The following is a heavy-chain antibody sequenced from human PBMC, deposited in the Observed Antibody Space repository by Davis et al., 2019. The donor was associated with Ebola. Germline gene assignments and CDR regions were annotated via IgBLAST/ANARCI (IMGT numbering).Heavy chain of an antibody. CDR3: ARGVLLGYNWFDP. D-gene: IGHD2-21*01. V-gene: IGHV4-4*07. Sequence: PSETLSLTCTVSGGSISNDYWSWIRQSAGKGLEWIGRIYTSGSTNYNPSLKSRVTMSVDTSKNQFSLKLTSVTAADTAMYYCARGVLLGYNWFDPWGQGTLVTVSS. CDR2: IYTSGST. CDR1: GGSISNDY. J-gene: IGHJ5*02.